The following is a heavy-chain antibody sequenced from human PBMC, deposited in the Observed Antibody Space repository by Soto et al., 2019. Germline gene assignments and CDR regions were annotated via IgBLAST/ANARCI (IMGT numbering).Heavy chain of an antibody. CDR1: GGSFTGHY. Sequence: QVQLQQWGTGLLKPSETLSLTCAVYGGSFTGHYWSWIRQPPGKGLEWIGEMSHSGSTNYNPSLKSLVTILGDTSKSQFSLNLTSVTAADTAVYYCARLHGAFDIWGQGTMVIVSS. V-gene: IGHV4-34*01. CDR3: ARLHGAFDI. D-gene: IGHD5-18*01. J-gene: IGHJ3*02. CDR2: MSHSGST.